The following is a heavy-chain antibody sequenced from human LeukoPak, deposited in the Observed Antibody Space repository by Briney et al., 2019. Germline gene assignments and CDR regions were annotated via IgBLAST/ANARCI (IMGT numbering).Heavy chain of an antibody. D-gene: IGHD2-15*01. J-gene: IGHJ3*02. Sequence: PSETLSLTCTVSGGSITNYYWSWIRQPAGKGLEWIGRIYTSGSTNYNPSLKSRVTMPVDTSRNQFSLKLSSVTAADTAVYFCARGSATDAFDIWGQGTMVTVSS. CDR3: ARGSATDAFDI. CDR2: IYTSGST. V-gene: IGHV4-4*07. CDR1: GGSITNYY.